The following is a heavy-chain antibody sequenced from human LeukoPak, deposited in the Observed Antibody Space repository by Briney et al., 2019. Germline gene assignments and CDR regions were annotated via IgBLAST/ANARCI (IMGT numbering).Heavy chain of an antibody. CDR2: INPNSGGT. CDR3: ARFRHVAVAGTPHFDF. J-gene: IGHJ4*02. V-gene: IGHV1-2*02. CDR1: GHTFTDYH. Sequence: ASVKVSCKASGHTFTDYHIHWVRQAPGQGLEWIGWINPNSGGTNYAEKFHGRVTMTRDTSITTAYMELSGLRSADTAVYYCARFRHVAVAGTPHFDFWGQGTLVTVSS. D-gene: IGHD6-19*01.